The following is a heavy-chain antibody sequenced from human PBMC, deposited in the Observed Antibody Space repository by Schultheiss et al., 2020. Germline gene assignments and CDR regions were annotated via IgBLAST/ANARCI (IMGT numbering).Heavy chain of an antibody. CDR2: IGTAGDT. J-gene: IGHJ6*02. V-gene: IGHV3-13*01. CDR1: GFTFSSYD. D-gene: IGHD5-24*01. CDR3: ARDSEMATIGYGMDV. Sequence: SCAASGFTFSSYDMHWVRQATGKGLEWVSAIGTAGDTYYPGSVKGRFTISRDNSKTTLYLQMNSLRAEDTAVYYCARDSEMATIGYGMDVWGQGTMVTVSS.